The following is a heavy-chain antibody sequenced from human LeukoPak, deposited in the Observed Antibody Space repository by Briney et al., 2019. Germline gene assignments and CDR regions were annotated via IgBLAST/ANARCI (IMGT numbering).Heavy chain of an antibody. CDR3: ARGGRSSGYYWRFDY. CDR1: GYTFTSYY. D-gene: IGHD3-22*01. CDR2: INPSGGST. Sequence: ASVKVSCKASGYTFTSYYMHWVRQAPGQGLEWMGIINPSGGSTSYAQKFQGRVTMTRDTSTSTVYMELSSLRSEDTAVYYYARGGRSSGYYWRFDYWGQGTLVTVSS. V-gene: IGHV1-46*01. J-gene: IGHJ4*02.